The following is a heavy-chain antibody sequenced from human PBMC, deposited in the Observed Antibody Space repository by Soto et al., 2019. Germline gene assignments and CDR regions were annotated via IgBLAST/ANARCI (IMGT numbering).Heavy chain of an antibody. CDR2: IYYSGST. CDR1: GVSISSYY. CDR3: ARHVVAAANYFAY. D-gene: IGHD2-2*01. V-gene: IGHV4-59*08. Sequence: SETLSLTCTVSGVSISSYYWSWIRQPPGKGLEWIGYIYYSGSTNYNPSLKSRVTISVDTSKNQFSLKLSSVTVADTAVYYCARHVVAAANYFAYWGQGTLVTVSS. J-gene: IGHJ4*02.